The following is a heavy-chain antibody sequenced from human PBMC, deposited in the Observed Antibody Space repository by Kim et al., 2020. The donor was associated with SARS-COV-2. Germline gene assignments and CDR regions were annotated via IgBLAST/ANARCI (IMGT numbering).Heavy chain of an antibody. CDR3: AKALYTGRYYNYFDD. CDR2: ISGGGIRT. Sequence: GGSLRLSCLASGFTFDGYAMHWVRQAPGKGLEWVSLISGGGIRTYYAASVKGRFTISRDNCKNSLYLQMNTLTAEDTAFYYCAKALYTGRYYNYFDDWG. D-gene: IGHD2-2*02. J-gene: IGHJ4*01. CDR1: GFTFDGYA. V-gene: IGHV3-43*02.